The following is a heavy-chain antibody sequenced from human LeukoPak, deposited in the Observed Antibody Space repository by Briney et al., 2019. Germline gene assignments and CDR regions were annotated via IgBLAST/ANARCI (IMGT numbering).Heavy chain of an antibody. Sequence: GETLRLSCAASGFTFSSHGMNWVRQAPGKGLEWVSGITGSGGNRYYADSVKGRFTISRDNAKNSLYLQMNSLRAEDTAVYYCARDLDSSTWYRGFDYWGQGTLVTVSS. J-gene: IGHJ4*02. D-gene: IGHD6-13*01. V-gene: IGHV3-21*01. CDR2: ITGSGGNR. CDR3: ARDLDSSTWYRGFDY. CDR1: GFTFSSHG.